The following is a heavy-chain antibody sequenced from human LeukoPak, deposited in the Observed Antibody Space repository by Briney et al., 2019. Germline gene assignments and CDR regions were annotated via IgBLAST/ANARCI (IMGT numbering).Heavy chain of an antibody. CDR2: IYHSGST. D-gene: IGHD3-10*01. CDR3: ARGGGDYGMDV. Sequence: SETLSLTCTVSGDSISSYYWSWIRQPPGKGLEWIGYIYHSGSTYYNPSLKSRVTISVDRSKNQFSLKLSSVTAADTAVYYCARGGGDYGMDVWGQGTTVTVSS. V-gene: IGHV4-59*12. J-gene: IGHJ6*02. CDR1: GDSISSYY.